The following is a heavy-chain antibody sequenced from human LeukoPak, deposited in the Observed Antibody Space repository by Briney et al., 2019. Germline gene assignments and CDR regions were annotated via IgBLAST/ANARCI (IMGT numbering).Heavy chain of an antibody. CDR1: GDSVSSNNYY. D-gene: IGHD1-26*01. Sequence: PSETLSLTCSVSGDSVSSNNYYWGWIRQPPGKGLEWIGSIYSSVSTYYNPSLKSRVTISVDTSKNQFSLRLSSVTAADTALYYCAYSGSYGHLGYWGQGIPVTVAS. J-gene: IGHJ4*02. V-gene: IGHV4-39*01. CDR2: IYSSVST. CDR3: AYSGSYGHLGY.